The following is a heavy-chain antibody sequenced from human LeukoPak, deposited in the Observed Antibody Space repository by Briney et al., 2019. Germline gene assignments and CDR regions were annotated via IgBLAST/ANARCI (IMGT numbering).Heavy chain of an antibody. V-gene: IGHV3-21*01. D-gene: IGHD3-22*01. CDR1: GFTFSSYS. CDR3: ARCPISSGYYYLDY. Sequence: GGSLRLSCAASGFTFSSYSMNWVRQAPGKGLEWVSSISSSSYIYYADSVKGRFTISRDNAKNSLYLQMNSLRAEDTAVYYCARCPISSGYYYLDYWGQGTLVTVSS. CDR2: ISSSSYI. J-gene: IGHJ4*02.